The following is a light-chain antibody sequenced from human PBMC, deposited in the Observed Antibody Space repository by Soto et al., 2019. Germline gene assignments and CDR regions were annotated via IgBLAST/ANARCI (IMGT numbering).Light chain of an antibody. Sequence: EIVLTQSPGTLSLFPGERATFSCRASQSVSSTYLAWYQQKPGQAPRLLIYGASSTATGIPDRFSGSGSGTDFTLTISRLEPEDSAGYYCQQYGSSPRTFGQGTKVEI. CDR2: GAS. CDR3: QQYGSSPRT. V-gene: IGKV3-20*01. CDR1: QSVSSTY. J-gene: IGKJ1*01.